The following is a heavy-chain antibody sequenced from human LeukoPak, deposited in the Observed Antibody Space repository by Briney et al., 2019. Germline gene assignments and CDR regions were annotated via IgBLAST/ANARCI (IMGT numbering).Heavy chain of an antibody. CDR3: ARDQFGEGNWFDP. V-gene: IGHV3-7*01. Sequence: GGSLRLSCAASGFTFSRYWMTWVRQAPGKGLEWVANIKQDGSEKYYVDSVKGRFTISRDNAKNSLYLQMNSLRAEDTAVYYCARDQFGEGNWFDPWGQGTLVTVSS. J-gene: IGHJ5*02. D-gene: IGHD3-10*01. CDR2: IKQDGSEK. CDR1: GFTFSRYW.